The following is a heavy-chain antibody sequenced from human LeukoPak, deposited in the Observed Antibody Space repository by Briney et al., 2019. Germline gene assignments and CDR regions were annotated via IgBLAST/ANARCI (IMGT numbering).Heavy chain of an antibody. Sequence: ASVKVSCKASGYTFTSYYIQWVRQAPGQGPEWMGIINPSGGSTTYAQKFQGRVTMTRDTSTSTVYMELSSLRSEDTAVYYCARSSNWNRFDYWGQGTLVTVSS. V-gene: IGHV1-46*01. D-gene: IGHD1-1*01. CDR2: INPSGGST. J-gene: IGHJ4*02. CDR3: ARSSNWNRFDY. CDR1: GYTFTSYY.